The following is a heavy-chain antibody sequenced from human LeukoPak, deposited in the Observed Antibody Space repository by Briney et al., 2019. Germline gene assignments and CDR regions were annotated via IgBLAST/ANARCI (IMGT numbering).Heavy chain of an antibody. V-gene: IGHV3-53*01. D-gene: IGHD6-19*01. CDR1: GFTVSSNY. Sequence: GGSLRLSCAASGFTVSSNYMSWVRQAPGKGLEWVSVIYSGGSTYYADSVKGRFTISRDNSKNTLYLQMNSLRAEDTAVYYCVGKTYSSGWTFDYWGQGTLVTVSS. J-gene: IGHJ4*02. CDR3: VGKTYSSGWTFDY. CDR2: IYSGGST.